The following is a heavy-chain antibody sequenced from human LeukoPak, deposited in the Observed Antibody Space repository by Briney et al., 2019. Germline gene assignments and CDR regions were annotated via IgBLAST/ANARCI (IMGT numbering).Heavy chain of an antibody. V-gene: IGHV4-31*03. CDR3: ARSVWYSSGWYDV. D-gene: IGHD6-19*01. CDR2: IYYSGST. J-gene: IGHJ4*02. Sequence: PSETLSLTCTVSGGSISSGGYSWSWIRQHPGKGLEWIGYIYYSGSTYYNPSLKSRVTISVDTSKNQFSLKLSSVTAADTAVYYCARSVWYSSGWYDVWGQGTLVTVSS. CDR1: GGSISSGGYS.